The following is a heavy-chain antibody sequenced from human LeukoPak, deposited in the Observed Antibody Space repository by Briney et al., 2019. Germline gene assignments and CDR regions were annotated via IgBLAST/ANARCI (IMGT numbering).Heavy chain of an antibody. CDR2: IYYSGST. D-gene: IGHD2-15*01. CDR3: PRAPLGWYLDY. V-gene: IGHV4-59*01. J-gene: IGHJ4*02. Sequence: SETLSLTCTVSGGYISSYYWSWIRQPPGKGLEWIGYIYYSGSTNYNPYLKSRVTISVDTSKNQFSLKLSSVTAADTAVYYCPRAPLGWYLDYWGQGTLVTVSS. CDR1: GGYISSYY.